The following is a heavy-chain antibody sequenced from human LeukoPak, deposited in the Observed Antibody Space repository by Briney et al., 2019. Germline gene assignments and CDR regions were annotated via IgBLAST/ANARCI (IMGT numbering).Heavy chain of an antibody. J-gene: IGHJ4*02. CDR2: ISYDGRKK. D-gene: IGHD3/OR15-3a*01. CDR1: GFTFSNYG. Sequence: GGSLRLSCAASGFTFSNYGMHWVRQAPGKGMEWVAFISYDGRKKYYGASVKGRFTISRDNSKTALYLQMNSLRAEDTAVYYCARDWTNYFDFWGQGTLVTVSS. CDR3: ARDWTNYFDF. V-gene: IGHV3-30*02.